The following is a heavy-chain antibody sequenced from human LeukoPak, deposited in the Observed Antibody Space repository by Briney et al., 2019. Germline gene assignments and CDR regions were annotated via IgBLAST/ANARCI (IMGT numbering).Heavy chain of an antibody. CDR3: ASYYDSSGYSSRSYYFDY. J-gene: IGHJ4*02. CDR1: GGTFSSYA. CDR2: IIPIFGTA. D-gene: IGHD3-22*01. Sequence: GSSVKVSCKASGGTFSSYAISWVRQAPGQGLEWMGGIIPIFGTANYAQKFQGRVTITADESTSTAYMELSSLRSEDTAVYYCASYYDSSGYSSRSYYFDYWGQGTLVTVSS. V-gene: IGHV1-69*01.